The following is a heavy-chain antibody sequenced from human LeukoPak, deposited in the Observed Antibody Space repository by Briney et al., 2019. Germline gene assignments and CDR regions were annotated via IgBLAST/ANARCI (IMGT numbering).Heavy chain of an antibody. CDR2: ISGYNGNT. CDR3: ARRLISAAGLDV. D-gene: IGHD2-15*01. V-gene: IGHV1-18*01. Sequence: ASMKVSCKASGYIFTIYGITWVRQAPGQGLEWMGWISGYNGNTNYAEKFQDRVTMTTDTSMNTAFLELRSLKSDDTAVYYCARRLISAAGLDVWGQGSTVTVSS. CDR1: GYIFTIYG. J-gene: IGHJ6*02.